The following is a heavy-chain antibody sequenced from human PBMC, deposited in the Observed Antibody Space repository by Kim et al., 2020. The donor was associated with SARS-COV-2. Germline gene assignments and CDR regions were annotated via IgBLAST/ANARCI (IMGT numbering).Heavy chain of an antibody. CDR2: IYTSGST. J-gene: IGHJ6*03. Sequence: SETLSLTCTVSGGSISSYYWSWIRQPAGKGLEWIGRIYTSGSTNYNPSLKSRVTMSVDTSKNQFSLKLSSVTAADTAVYYCARDGRGTYYYDSSGYYSPIYYYYYMDVWGKGTTVTVSS. V-gene: IGHV4-4*07. CDR3: ARDGRGTYYYDSSGYYSPIYYYYYMDV. D-gene: IGHD3-22*01. CDR1: GGSISSYY.